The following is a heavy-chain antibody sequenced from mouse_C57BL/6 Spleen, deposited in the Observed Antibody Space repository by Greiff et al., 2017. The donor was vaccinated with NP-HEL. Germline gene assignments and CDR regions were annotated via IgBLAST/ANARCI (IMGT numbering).Heavy chain of an antibody. CDR2: ISYDGSN. D-gene: IGHD2-2*01. CDR1: GYSITRGYY. V-gene: IGHV3-6*01. J-gene: IGHJ3*01. Sequence: ESGPGLVKPSQSLSLTCSVTGYSITRGYYWYWLRQFPGNKLEWMGYISYDGSNNYNPSLKNRISITRDTAKNQIFLKLNSVTTEDKATDNCARENYVYDRGAYWGQGTLVTVSA. CDR3: ARENYVYDRGAY.